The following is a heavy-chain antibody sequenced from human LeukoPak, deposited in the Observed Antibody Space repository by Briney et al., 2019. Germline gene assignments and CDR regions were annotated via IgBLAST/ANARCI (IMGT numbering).Heavy chain of an antibody. CDR3: ARGGIAAAGLDY. CDR1: GYTFTSYD. CDR2: MNPNSGNT. Sequence: ASVKVSCKASGYTFTSYDINWVRQATGQGLEWMGWMNPNSGNTGYAQKFQGRVTMTRNTSISTAYMELSSLRSEDTAVYYCARGGIAAAGLDYWGQGTLVTVSS. J-gene: IGHJ4*02. D-gene: IGHD6-13*01. V-gene: IGHV1-8*01.